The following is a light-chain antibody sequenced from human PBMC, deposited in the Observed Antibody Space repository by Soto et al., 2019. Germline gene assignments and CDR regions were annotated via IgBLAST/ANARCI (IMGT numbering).Light chain of an antibody. Sequence: QTVVTQPPSVSAAPGQKVTISCPGSSSNSGNNYVSWYQQLPGTAPKLLIYDNNKRPSGIPDRFSGSKSGTSATLGITGLQTGDEADYYCGTWDSSLSDVVFGGGTKVTVL. CDR3: GTWDSSLSDVV. CDR2: DNN. J-gene: IGLJ2*01. CDR1: SSNSGNNY. V-gene: IGLV1-51*01.